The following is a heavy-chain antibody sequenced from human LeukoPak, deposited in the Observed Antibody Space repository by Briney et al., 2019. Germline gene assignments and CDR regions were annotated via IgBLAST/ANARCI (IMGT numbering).Heavy chain of an antibody. V-gene: IGHV1-18*01. D-gene: IGHD1-14*01. CDR1: GYTFKSYG. Sequence: ASVKVSCKASGYTFKSYGINWVRQAPGQGLEWMGWISTYNGNTNYAQKLLGRVTMTTDTSTSTAYIDLRSLRSDDTAVYYCARSPREAENWFDPWGQGTLVTVSS. CDR2: ISTYNGNT. CDR3: ARSPREAENWFDP. J-gene: IGHJ5*02.